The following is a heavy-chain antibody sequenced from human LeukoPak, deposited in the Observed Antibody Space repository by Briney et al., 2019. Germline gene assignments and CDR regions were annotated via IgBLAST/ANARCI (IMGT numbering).Heavy chain of an antibody. Sequence: SETLSLTCTVSGGSLNSHYWAWIRQPAGKGLEWIGRIYTSGSTNYKPSLKSRVTISVDTSKNQCSLKLSSVTAADTAVYHCASLSSAWLLSNRNAFDIWGQGTMVTVSS. J-gene: IGHJ3*02. CDR3: ASLSSAWLLSNRNAFDI. CDR2: IYTSGST. V-gene: IGHV4-4*07. D-gene: IGHD6-6*01. CDR1: GGSLNSHY.